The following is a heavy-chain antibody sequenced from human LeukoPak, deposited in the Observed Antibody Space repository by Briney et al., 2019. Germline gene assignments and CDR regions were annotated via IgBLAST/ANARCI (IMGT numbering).Heavy chain of an antibody. CDR1: GGSISSSNW. V-gene: IGHV4-4*02. D-gene: IGHD3-22*01. CDR2: IYHSGST. J-gene: IGHJ2*01. Sequence: PSETLSLTCAVSGGSISSSNWWSWVRQPPGKGLEWIGEIYHSGSTNYNPSLKSRVTISVDKSKNQFSLKLSSVTAADTAVYYCARDYYYDSSGYTPFDLWGRGTLVTVSS. CDR3: ARDYYYDSSGYTPFDL.